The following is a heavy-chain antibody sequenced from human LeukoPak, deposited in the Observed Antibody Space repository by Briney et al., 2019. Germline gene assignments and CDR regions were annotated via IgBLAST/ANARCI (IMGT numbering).Heavy chain of an antibody. CDR3: ARETVKYYYDSSGPFEAFDI. CDR1: GFTFSSYS. D-gene: IGHD3-22*01. Sequence: GGSLRLSCAASGFTFSSYSMNWVRQAPGKGLEWVSYISSSSSSIYYADSVKGRFTISRDNAKNSLYLQMNSLRTEDTAVYYCARETVKYYYDSSGPFEAFDIWGQGTMVTVPS. V-gene: IGHV3-48*04. CDR2: ISSSSSSI. J-gene: IGHJ3*02.